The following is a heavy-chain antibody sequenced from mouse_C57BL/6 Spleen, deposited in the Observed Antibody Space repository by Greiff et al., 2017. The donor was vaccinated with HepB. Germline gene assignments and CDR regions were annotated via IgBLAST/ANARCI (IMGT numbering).Heavy chain of an antibody. D-gene: IGHD2-4*01. CDR1: GFTFSNYW. CDR3: TGDDYGFAY. V-gene: IGHV6-3*01. J-gene: IGHJ3*01. Sequence: EVKVEESGGGLVQPGGSMKLSCVASGFTFSNYWMNWVRQSPEKGLEWVAQIRLKSDNYATHYAESVKGRFTISRDDSKSSVYLQMYNLRAEDTGIYYCTGDDYGFAYWGQGTLVTVSA. CDR2: IRLKSDNYAT.